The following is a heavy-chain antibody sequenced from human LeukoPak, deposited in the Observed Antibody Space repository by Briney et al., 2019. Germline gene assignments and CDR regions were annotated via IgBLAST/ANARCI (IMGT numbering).Heavy chain of an antibody. J-gene: IGHJ6*02. CDR1: GGSISSTSYY. D-gene: IGHD5-12*01. CDR2: IYYSGGT. CDR3: ASSPYSGYELYGMDV. V-gene: IGHV4-39*07. Sequence: SETLSLTCTVSGGSISSTSYYWGWIRQPPGKGLEWIGSIYYSGGTYYNPSLKSRVTISVDTSKNQFSLKLSSVTAADTAVYYCASSPYSGYELYGMDVWGQGTTVTVSS.